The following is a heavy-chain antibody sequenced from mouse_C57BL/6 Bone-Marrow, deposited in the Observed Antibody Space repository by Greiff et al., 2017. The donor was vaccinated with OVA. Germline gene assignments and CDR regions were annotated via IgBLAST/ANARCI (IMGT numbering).Heavy chain of an antibody. CDR2: IYPGDGDT. J-gene: IGHJ1*03. V-gene: IGHV1-82*01. CDR3: ARRGRKTGTLHWYFDV. Sequence: QVQLQQSGPELVKPGASVKISCKASGYAFSSSWMNWVKQRPGQGLEWIGRIYPGDGDTNYNGKFKGKATLTADKSSSTAYMQLSSLTSEDAAVYFCARRGRKTGTLHWYFDVWGTGTTVTVSS. CDR1: GYAFSSSW. D-gene: IGHD4-1*01.